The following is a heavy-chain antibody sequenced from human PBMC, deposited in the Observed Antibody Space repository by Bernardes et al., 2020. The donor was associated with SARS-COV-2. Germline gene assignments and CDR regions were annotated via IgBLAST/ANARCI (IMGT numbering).Heavy chain of an antibody. CDR3: ARDGGGYDSSGYYDAFDI. CDR2: IWYDGSNK. CDR1: EFTFSSYG. Sequence: GWSLRLSCAASEFTFSSYGMHWVRQAPGKGLEWVAVIWYDGSNKYYADSVKGRFTISRDNSKNTLYLQMNSLRAEDTAVYYCARDGGGYDSSGYYDAFDIWGQGTMVTVSS. D-gene: IGHD3-22*01. V-gene: IGHV3-33*01. J-gene: IGHJ3*02.